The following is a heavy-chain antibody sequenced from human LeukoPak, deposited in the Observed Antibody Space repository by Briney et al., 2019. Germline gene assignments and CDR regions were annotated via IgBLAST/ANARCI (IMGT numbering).Heavy chain of an antibody. J-gene: IGHJ4*02. Sequence: SETLSLTCTVSGVSISSYYWSWIRQPPGKGLEWIGYIFYSGNTIYNPSLRSRVTISADTSKNHFSLRLRSVTAADTPVYYCARLAAISGSDYPDDWGQGTLVTVSS. CDR2: IFYSGNT. CDR1: GVSISSYY. CDR3: ARLAAISGSDYPDD. V-gene: IGHV4-59*08. D-gene: IGHD1-26*01.